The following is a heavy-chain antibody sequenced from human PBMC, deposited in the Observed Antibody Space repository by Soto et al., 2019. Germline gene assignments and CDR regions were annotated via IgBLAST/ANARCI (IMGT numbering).Heavy chain of an antibody. CDR3: ARESSGWYDY. CDR1: GFTFSSYA. D-gene: IGHD6-19*01. Sequence: GGSLRLSCAASGFTFSSYAMHWVRQAPGKGLEWVAVISYDGSNKYYADSVKGRFTISRDNSKNTLYLQMNSLRAEDTAVYYCARESSGWYDYWGQGTLVTVSS. J-gene: IGHJ4*02. V-gene: IGHV3-30-3*01. CDR2: ISYDGSNK.